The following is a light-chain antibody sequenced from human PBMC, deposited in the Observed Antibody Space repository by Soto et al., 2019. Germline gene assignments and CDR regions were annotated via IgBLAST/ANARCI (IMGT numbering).Light chain of an antibody. Sequence: EMVMTQSPATLSVSPGERATLSCRASQSVSSNLAWYQQKRGQAPRLLIYGASTRATGIPARISGSGSGTDFTLTISSLQSEDFAVYYCQQCDNWPLTFGQGTKVEIK. V-gene: IGKV3-15*01. CDR2: GAS. J-gene: IGKJ1*01. CDR3: QQCDNWPLT. CDR1: QSVSSN.